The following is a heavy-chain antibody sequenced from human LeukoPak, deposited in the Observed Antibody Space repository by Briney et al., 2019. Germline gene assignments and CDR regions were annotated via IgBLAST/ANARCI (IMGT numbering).Heavy chain of an antibody. V-gene: IGHV1-18*04. J-gene: IGHJ4*02. CDR2: ISAYNGNT. Sequence: GASVKVSCKASGYTFTSYGISWVRQAPGQGLEWMGWISAYNGNTNYAQKLQGRVTMTTDTSTSTAYMELRSLRSDDTAVYYRARSWGGSSWYFYFDYWGQGTLVTVSS. CDR3: ARSWGGSSWYFYFDY. D-gene: IGHD6-13*01. CDR1: GYTFTSYG.